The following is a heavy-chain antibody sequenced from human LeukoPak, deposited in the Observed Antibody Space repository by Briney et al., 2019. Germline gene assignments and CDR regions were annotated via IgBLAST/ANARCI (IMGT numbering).Heavy chain of an antibody. D-gene: IGHD3-10*01. CDR2: IYSGGST. J-gene: IGHJ4*02. CDR3: ARAPMFYGSGSYADY. Sequence: GGSPRLSCAASGFTVSSNYMSWVRQAPGKGLEWVLVIYSGGSTYYADSVKGRFTISRDNSKNTLYLQMNSLRAEDTAVYYCARAPMFYGSGSYADYWGQGTLVTVSS. V-gene: IGHV3-53*01. CDR1: GFTVSSNY.